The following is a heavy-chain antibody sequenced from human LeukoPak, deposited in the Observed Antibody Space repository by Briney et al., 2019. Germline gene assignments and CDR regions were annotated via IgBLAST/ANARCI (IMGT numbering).Heavy chain of an antibody. J-gene: IGHJ6*04. CDR3: ARDLTASSWDYYYGMDV. V-gene: IGHV3-11*06. D-gene: IGHD6-13*01. CDR1: GFTFTDYY. CDR2: ISSSSSST. Sequence: PGGSLRLSCAASGFTFTDYYMSWIRQAPGKGLEWVSYISSSSSSTNYADSVKGRFTIPRDNTKNSLYLQMNSLRAEDTAVYYCARDLTASSWDYYYGMDVWGKGTTVTVSS.